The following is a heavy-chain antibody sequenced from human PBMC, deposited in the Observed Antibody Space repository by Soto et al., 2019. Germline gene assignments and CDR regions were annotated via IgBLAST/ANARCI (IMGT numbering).Heavy chain of an antibody. CDR2: ISGSGGFT. J-gene: IGHJ4*02. CDR1: GFIFSSYA. Sequence: GGSLRLSCAASGFIFSSYAMSWVRQAPGQGLEWVSAISGSGGFTYHADSVKGRFTISRDNSKNTLYLQMNSLRAEDTAVYYCAKDGSYYDSPTESDYWGQGTLVTVSS. V-gene: IGHV3-23*01. CDR3: AKDGSYYDSPTESDY. D-gene: IGHD3-22*01.